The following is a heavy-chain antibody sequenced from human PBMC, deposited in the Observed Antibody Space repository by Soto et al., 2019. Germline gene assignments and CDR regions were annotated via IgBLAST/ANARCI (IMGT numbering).Heavy chain of an antibody. D-gene: IGHD3-10*01. Sequence: QGQLQQSGPGLVKPSQTLSLTCAISGDSVSSDITSWNWIRQSPSRGLEWLGRTYYRSKWFHDYAASVKSQITINPDTSKNQFSLELTSMTPEDTSVYYCARGNALDVWGQGTVVTVSS. J-gene: IGHJ3*01. V-gene: IGHV6-1*01. CDR2: TYYRSKWFH. CDR3: ARGNALDV. CDR1: GDSVSSDITS.